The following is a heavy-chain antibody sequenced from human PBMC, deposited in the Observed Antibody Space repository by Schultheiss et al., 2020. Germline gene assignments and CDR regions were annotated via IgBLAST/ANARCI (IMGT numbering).Heavy chain of an antibody. V-gene: IGHV3-48*01. Sequence: GGSLRLSCAASGFTFSSYSMNWVRQAPGKGLEWVSYISSSSSTIYYADSVKGRFTISRDNAKNSLYLQMNSLRAEDTAVYYCARDSHYDFWSGYFFGAFDIWGQGTMVTVSS. CDR3: ARDSHYDFWSGYFFGAFDI. CDR2: ISSSSSTI. J-gene: IGHJ3*02. CDR1: GFTFSSYS. D-gene: IGHD3-3*01.